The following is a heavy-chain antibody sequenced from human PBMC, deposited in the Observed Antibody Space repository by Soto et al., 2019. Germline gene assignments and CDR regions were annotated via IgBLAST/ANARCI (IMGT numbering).Heavy chain of an antibody. D-gene: IGHD3-22*01. J-gene: IGHJ6*04. Sequence: GGSLRLSCAASGFTFSSYAMHWVRQAPCKGLGWVAVISYDGSNKYYGDSVKGRFTISRDNSKNTLYLQMNILRAEDTAVYYCEREMYNYDNSETQGMDVWDKGTTFT. V-gene: IGHV3-30-3*01. CDR2: ISYDGSNK. CDR1: GFTFSSYA. CDR3: EREMYNYDNSETQGMDV.